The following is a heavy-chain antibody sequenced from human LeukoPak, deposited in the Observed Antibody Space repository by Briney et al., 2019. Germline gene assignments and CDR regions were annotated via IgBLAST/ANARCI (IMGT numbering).Heavy chain of an antibody. Sequence: SVKLSCKATGGTFSSYAFSWVRQPPGQGLEWMGGVIPIFGRANYAHKFQGRVTITADKSSNTAYIVLSSPGSDDTAVCYCARVGDLNDDFWSGFGYYFDYWGQGTLVTVSS. J-gene: IGHJ4*02. CDR3: ARVGDLNDDFWSGFGYYFDY. CDR2: VIPIFGRA. V-gene: IGHV1-69*06. CDR1: GGTFSSYA. D-gene: IGHD3-3*01.